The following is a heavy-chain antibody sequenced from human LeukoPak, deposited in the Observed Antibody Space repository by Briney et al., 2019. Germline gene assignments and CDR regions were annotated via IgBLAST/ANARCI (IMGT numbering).Heavy chain of an antibody. CDR2: ISGSGGST. D-gene: IGHD5-24*01. V-gene: IGHV3-23*01. CDR3: ARDQRWEEYFDY. CDR1: GFTFSSYG. Sequence: GGTLRLSCAASGFTFSSYGMSWVRQAPGKGLEWVSTISGSGGSTYYADSLKGRFTISRDNSKNTLYLQMNSLRAEDTAVYYCARDQRWEEYFDYWGQGTLVTVSS. J-gene: IGHJ4*02.